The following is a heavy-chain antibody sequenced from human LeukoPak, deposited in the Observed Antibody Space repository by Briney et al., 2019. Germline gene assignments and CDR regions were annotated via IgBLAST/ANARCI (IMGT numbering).Heavy chain of an antibody. CDR1: GFTVSSNY. Sequence: GGSLRLSCAASGFTVSSNYISWVRQAPGKGLEWVAVIYSGGSTYYADSVKGRFAISRDNSKNTLYLQMNSLRAEDTAVYYCARGPGQLVSYYYYYYMDVWGTGTTVTVSS. J-gene: IGHJ6*03. CDR2: IYSGGST. D-gene: IGHD6-6*01. CDR3: ARGPGQLVSYYYYYYMDV. V-gene: IGHV3-66*02.